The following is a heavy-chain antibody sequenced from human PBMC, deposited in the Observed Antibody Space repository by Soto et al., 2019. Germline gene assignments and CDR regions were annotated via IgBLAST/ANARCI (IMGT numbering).Heavy chain of an antibody. CDR2: IKQDGSEK. D-gene: IGHD6-19*01. CDR1: GFTFSSYW. Sequence: GGSLRLSCAASGFTFSSYWMSWVRQAPGKGLEWVANIKQDGSEKYYVDSVEGRFTISRDNAKNSLYLQMNSLRAEDTAVYYCARGAVAGPFYYYYGMDVWGQGTTVTVSS. CDR3: ARGAVAGPFYYYYGMDV. V-gene: IGHV3-7*03. J-gene: IGHJ6*02.